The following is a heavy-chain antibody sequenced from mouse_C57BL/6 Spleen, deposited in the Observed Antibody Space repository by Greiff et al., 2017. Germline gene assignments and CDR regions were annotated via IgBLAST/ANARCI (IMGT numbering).Heavy chain of an antibody. D-gene: IGHD2-4*01. CDR2: LYPGSGST. CDR3: TRSPLYDYDKAY. Sequence: QVQLQQSGAELVKPGASVKMSCKASGYTFTSYWITWVKQRPGQGLEWIGDLYPGSGSTNYNEKFKSKATLTVDTSSRTAYMQLSSLTSEVSAVNCCTRSPLYDYDKAYWGQGTLVTVSA. CDR1: GYTFTSYW. V-gene: IGHV1-55*01. J-gene: IGHJ3*01.